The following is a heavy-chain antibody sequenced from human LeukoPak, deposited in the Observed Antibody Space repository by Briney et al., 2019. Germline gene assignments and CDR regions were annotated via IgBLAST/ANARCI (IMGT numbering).Heavy chain of an antibody. V-gene: IGHV3-30-3*01. CDR1: GFTFSSYA. CDR2: ISYDGSNK. CDR3: ARDGCYYDSSGYSVY. D-gene: IGHD3-22*01. J-gene: IGHJ4*02. Sequence: PGGSLRLSCAASGFTFSSYAMHWVRQAPGKGLEWVAVISYDGSNKYYADSVKGRFTISRDNSKNTLYLQMNSLRAEDTAVYYCARDGCYYDSSGYSVYWGQGTLVTVSS.